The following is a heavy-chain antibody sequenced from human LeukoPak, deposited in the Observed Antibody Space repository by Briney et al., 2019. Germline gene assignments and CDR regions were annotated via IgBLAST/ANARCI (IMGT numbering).Heavy chain of an antibody. J-gene: IGHJ5*02. D-gene: IGHD5-24*01. CDR2: LPPDELGI. V-gene: IGHV3-74*01. Sequence: GGSLRLSCAASGFTFTNYWMHWVRQAPGMGLVWVSRLPPDELGIIYADSVKGRFTVSRDNAKNTVYLQMNNLRVDDTAMYYCAEVMATSTTWGQGTLVTVSS. CDR1: GFTFTNYW. CDR3: AEVMATSTT.